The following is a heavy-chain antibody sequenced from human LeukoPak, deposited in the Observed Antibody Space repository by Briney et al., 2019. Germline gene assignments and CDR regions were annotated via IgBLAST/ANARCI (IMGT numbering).Heavy chain of an antibody. CDR2: IYSSGST. V-gene: IGHV4-4*07. CDR1: GGSISSYY. J-gene: IGHJ5*02. Sequence: SETLSLTCTVSGGSISSYYWSCIRQPAGKGLEWIGRIYSSGSTNYNPSLKSRVTMSVDTSKNQFSLKLTSVTAADTAVYYCARRNYYGSGSYSGSNWFDPWGQGTLVTVSS. D-gene: IGHD3-10*01. CDR3: ARRNYYGSGSYSGSNWFDP.